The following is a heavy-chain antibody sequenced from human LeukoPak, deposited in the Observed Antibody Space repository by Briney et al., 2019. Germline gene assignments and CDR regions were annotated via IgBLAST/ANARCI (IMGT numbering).Heavy chain of an antibody. D-gene: IGHD6-19*01. CDR3: ARVGIAVAGTGGAFDI. V-gene: IGHV3-48*01. CDR1: GFTFSSYS. CDR2: ISSSSSTI. J-gene: IGHJ3*02. Sequence: PGGSLRLSCAASGFTFSSYSMNWVRQAPGKGLEWVSYISSSSSTIYYADSVKGRFTISRDNAKNSLYLQMNSLRAEDTAVYYCARVGIAVAGTGGAFDIWGQGTMVTVSS.